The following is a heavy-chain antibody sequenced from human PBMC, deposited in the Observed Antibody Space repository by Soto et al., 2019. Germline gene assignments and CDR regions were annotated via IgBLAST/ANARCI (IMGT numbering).Heavy chain of an antibody. Sequence: ASVKVSCKASGYTFTSYGISWVRQAPGQGLEWMGWISAYNGNTNYAQKLQGRVTMTTDTSTSTAYMELRSLRSDDTAVYYCARDTHESPTYCGGDCYFDYWGQGTLVTVS. V-gene: IGHV1-18*04. CDR2: ISAYNGNT. CDR1: GYTFTSYG. D-gene: IGHD2-21*02. CDR3: ARDTHESPTYCGGDCYFDY. J-gene: IGHJ4*02.